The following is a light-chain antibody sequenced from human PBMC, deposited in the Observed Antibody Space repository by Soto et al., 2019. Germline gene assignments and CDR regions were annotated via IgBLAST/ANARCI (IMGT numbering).Light chain of an antibody. CDR1: QGISSY. V-gene: IGKV1-39*01. CDR3: QQTSSTPVT. CDR2: AAS. J-gene: IGKJ5*01. Sequence: DIQLTQSPSFLSASVVDIGTIPYRASQGISSYLAWYQKKPGKAPKLLIYAASSLQSGVPSRFSGSGSGTLFTLTISSLQPEDFATYYCQQTSSTPVTFGQGTRLEI.